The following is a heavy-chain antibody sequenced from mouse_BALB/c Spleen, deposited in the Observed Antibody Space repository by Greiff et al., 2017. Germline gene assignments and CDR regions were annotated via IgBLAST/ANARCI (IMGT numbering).Heavy chain of an antibody. CDR3: ARCGSSRYWYFDV. V-gene: IGHV5-17*02. Sequence: DVKLVESGGGLVQPGGSRKLSCAASGFTFSSFGMHWVRQAPEKGLEWVAYISSGSSTIYYADTVKGRFTISRDNPKNTLFLQMTSLRSEDTAMYYCARCGSSRYWYFDVWGAGTTVTVSS. CDR2: ISSGSSTI. D-gene: IGHD1-1*01. CDR1: GFTFSSFG. J-gene: IGHJ1*01.